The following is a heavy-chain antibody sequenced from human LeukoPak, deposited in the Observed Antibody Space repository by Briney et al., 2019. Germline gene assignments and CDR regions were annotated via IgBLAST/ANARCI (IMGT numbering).Heavy chain of an antibody. CDR2: ISAYNGNT. J-gene: IGHJ4*02. V-gene: IGHV1-18*01. CDR1: GYTFTSYG. D-gene: IGHD2-2*01. Sequence: ASVKVSCKASGYTFTSYGISWVRQAPGQGLEWMGWISAYNGNTNYAQKLQGRVTMTTDTSTSTAYMELRSLRSDGTAVYYCARVVVPAAIGEFDYWGQGTLVTVSS. CDR3: ARVVVPAAIGEFDY.